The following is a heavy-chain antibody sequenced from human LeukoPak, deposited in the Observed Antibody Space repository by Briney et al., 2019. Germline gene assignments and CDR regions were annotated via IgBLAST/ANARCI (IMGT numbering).Heavy chain of an antibody. J-gene: IGHJ4*02. CDR2: ISAYNGNT. D-gene: IGHD6-6*01. CDR3: GRMGSSSSSNLDY. Sequence: PSDSVTVTCKASGYTFTSYGSSWMRQAPGQGLEWMGWISAYNGNTNYAQRLQGRVTMITDTSTNTAYMELRSLRSDDTAVYYCGRMGSSSSSNLDYWGQGTLVTVSS. V-gene: IGHV1-18*01. CDR1: GYTFTSYG.